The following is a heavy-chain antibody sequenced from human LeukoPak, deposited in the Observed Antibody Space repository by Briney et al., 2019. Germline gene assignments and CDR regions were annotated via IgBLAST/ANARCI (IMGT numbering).Heavy chain of an antibody. CDR1: GFTFSSYG. Sequence: PGGSLRLSCAASGFTFSSYGMSWVRQAPGKGLEWVSAISGSGGSTYYADSVKGRFTISRDNSKNTLYLQMNSLRAEDTAVYYCAKDDRGNYYDSSGYDYWGQGTLVTVSS. J-gene: IGHJ4*02. CDR3: AKDDRGNYYDSSGYDY. CDR2: ISGSGGST. D-gene: IGHD3-22*01. V-gene: IGHV3-23*01.